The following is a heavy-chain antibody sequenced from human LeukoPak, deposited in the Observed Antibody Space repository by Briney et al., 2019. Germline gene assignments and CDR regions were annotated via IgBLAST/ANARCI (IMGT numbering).Heavy chain of an antibody. CDR1: GYTFSTYG. CDR3: ARSVPGVGRYYFDY. CDR2: ISVDSNDT. J-gene: IGHJ4*02. Sequence: ASVKVSCKASGYTFSTYGITWARQAPGQGLEWMGWISVDSNDTNYAQKYQGRVTMTTDTSTSTVYMELRSLRSDDTAVYYCARSVPGVGRYYFDYWGQGTLVTVSS. V-gene: IGHV1-18*01. D-gene: IGHD1-14*01.